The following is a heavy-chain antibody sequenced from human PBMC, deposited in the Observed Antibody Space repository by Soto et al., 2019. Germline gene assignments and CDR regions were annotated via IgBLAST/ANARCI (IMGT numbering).Heavy chain of an antibody. CDR3: ARCWRYNWNEAYYYYYGMDV. V-gene: IGHV1-69*01. J-gene: IGHJ6*02. CDR1: GGTFSSYA. Sequence: QVQLVQSGAEVKKPGSSVKVSCKASGGTFSSYAISWVRQAPGQGLEWMGGIIPIFGTANYAQKFQGRVTITADESTSTAYMELSSLRSEDTALYYCARCWRYNWNEAYYYYYGMDVWGQGTTVTVSS. CDR2: IIPIFGTA. D-gene: IGHD1-1*01.